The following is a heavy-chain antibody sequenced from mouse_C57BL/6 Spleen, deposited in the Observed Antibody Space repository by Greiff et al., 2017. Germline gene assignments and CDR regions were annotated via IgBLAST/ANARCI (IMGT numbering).Heavy chain of an antibody. D-gene: IGHD2-3*01. J-gene: IGHJ3*01. CDR2: IDPENGAT. V-gene: IGHV14-4*01. CDR1: GFNIKDDY. Sequence: EVQLQQSGAELVRPGASVKLSCTASGFNIKDDYMHWVKQRPEQGLEWIGWIDPENGATEYASKFQGKATITADTSSNTAYLQLSSLTSEDTAVYYCTTEDGYPWFAYWGQGTLVTVSA. CDR3: TTEDGYPWFAY.